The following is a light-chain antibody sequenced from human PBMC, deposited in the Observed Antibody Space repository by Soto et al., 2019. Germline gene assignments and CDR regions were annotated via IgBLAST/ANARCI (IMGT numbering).Light chain of an antibody. CDR2: GAS. V-gene: IGKV3-15*01. J-gene: IGKJ2*01. CDR3: QQYNNWPPMYT. CDR1: QSVGYD. Sequence: EIVMTQSPGNLSVSPGERATLSCRASQSVGYDIAWYQQRPGQAPRLLIYGASTRATGIPARFSGSGSGTEFTLTISSLQPEDFAVYYCQQYNNWPPMYTFGQGTKLQIQ.